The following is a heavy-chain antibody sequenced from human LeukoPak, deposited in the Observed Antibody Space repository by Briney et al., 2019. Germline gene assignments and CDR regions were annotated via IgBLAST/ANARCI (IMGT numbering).Heavy chain of an antibody. Sequence: ASVKVSCKASGYTFTGYYMHWVRQAPGQGREWMGWINPNSGGTNYAQKFQGRVTMTRDTSISTAYMELSRLRSDDTAVYYCARKPVSSSRWGTLGYWGQGTLVTVSS. D-gene: IGHD6-13*01. J-gene: IGHJ4*02. CDR2: INPNSGGT. V-gene: IGHV1-2*02. CDR1: GYTFTGYY. CDR3: ARKPVSSSRWGTLGY.